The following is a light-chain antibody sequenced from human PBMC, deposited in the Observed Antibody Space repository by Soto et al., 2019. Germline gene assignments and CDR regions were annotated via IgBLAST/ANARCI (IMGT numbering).Light chain of an antibody. J-gene: IGKJ2*01. CDR3: QEYNTHSRYT. V-gene: IGKV1-5*03. CDR2: KAS. CDR1: QSISGW. Sequence: DIQMTQSPSTLSASVGDRVTITCRASQSISGWLAWYQQKPGKAPKLLIYKASRLQSGVSSRFSGSGSGTEFTLTISSLQPDDFATYYCQEYNTHSRYTFGQGTKLEIK.